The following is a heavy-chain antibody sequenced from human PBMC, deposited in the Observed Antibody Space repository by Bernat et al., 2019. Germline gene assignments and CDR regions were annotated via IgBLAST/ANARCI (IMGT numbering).Heavy chain of an antibody. Sequence: QVQLQESGPGLVKPSQTLSLTCTVSGGSVSSGSYSWSWIRQPPGKGLEWIGYIYYSGSTYYNPSLKSRVTISVDTSKNQFSLKLSSVTAADTAVYYCARDEMYYYATGTTIKDAMDIWGQGTTVTVSS. CDR3: ARDEMYYYATGTTIKDAMDI. V-gene: IGHV4-31*03. CDR2: IYYSGST. CDR1: GGSVSSGSYS. D-gene: IGHD3-10*01. J-gene: IGHJ3*02.